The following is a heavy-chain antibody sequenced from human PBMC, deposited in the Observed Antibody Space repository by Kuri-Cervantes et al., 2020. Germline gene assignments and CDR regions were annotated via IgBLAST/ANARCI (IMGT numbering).Heavy chain of an antibody. Sequence: GSLRLSCAASGFTFSSYAMHWVRQAPGKGLEWVSAISGSGGSTYYADSVKGRFTISRDNSKNTLYLQMNSLRAEDTAVYYCAKRSKAVAGLSTPYNFDYWGQGTLVTVSS. D-gene: IGHD6-19*01. CDR1: GFTFSSYA. CDR2: ISGSGGST. CDR3: AKRSKAVAGLSTPYNFDY. V-gene: IGHV3-23*01. J-gene: IGHJ4*02.